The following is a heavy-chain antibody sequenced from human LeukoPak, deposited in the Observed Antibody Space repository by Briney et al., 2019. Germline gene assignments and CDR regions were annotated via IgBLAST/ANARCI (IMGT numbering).Heavy chain of an antibody. CDR3: ARDAGYCSSTSCYVFDY. CDR2: ISYDGSNK. Sequence: PGRSLRLSCAASGFTFSSYAMHWVRQAPGKGLEWVAVISYDGSNKYYADSVKGRFTISRDNSKNTLYLQMNSLRAEDTAVYYCARDAGYCSSTSCYVFDYWGQGTLVTVSS. J-gene: IGHJ4*02. D-gene: IGHD2-2*01. CDR1: GFTFSSYA. V-gene: IGHV3-30-3*01.